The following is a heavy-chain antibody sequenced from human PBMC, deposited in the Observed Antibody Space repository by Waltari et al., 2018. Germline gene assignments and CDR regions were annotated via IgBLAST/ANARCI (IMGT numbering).Heavy chain of an antibody. V-gene: IGHV3-48*03. CDR1: GFTFSSYE. J-gene: IGHJ4*02. CDR3: ASSSRRRIDY. Sequence: EVQLVESGGGLVQPGGSLRLSCAAAGFTFSSYEMYWVRQAPGKGLEWVSYISSSGSTIYYADSVKGRFTISRDNAKNSLYLQMNSLRAEDTAVYYCASSSRRRIDYWGQGTLVTVSS. CDR2: ISSSGSTI.